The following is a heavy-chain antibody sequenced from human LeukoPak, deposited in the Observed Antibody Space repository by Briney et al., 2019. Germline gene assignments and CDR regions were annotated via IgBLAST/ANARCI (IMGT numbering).Heavy chain of an antibody. CDR2: ISNDGSNK. CDR1: GFTFRNWA. CDR3: AREVTSAGRDAAYYYDSSGYYYDPR. V-gene: IGHV3-30-3*01. J-gene: IGHJ4*02. D-gene: IGHD3-22*01. Sequence: LAGGSLRLSCEASGFTFRNWAMHWVRQAPGKGLEWMAVISNDGSNKYSADSVKGRFTISRDNAKNSLYLQMNSLRAEDTAVYYCAREVTSAGRDAAYYYDSSGYYYDPRWGQGTLVTVSS.